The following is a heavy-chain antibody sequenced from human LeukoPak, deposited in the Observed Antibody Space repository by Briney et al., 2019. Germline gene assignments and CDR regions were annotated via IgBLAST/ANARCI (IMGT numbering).Heavy chain of an antibody. D-gene: IGHD1-26*01. CDR2: IRYDGTNR. V-gene: IGHV3-30*02. J-gene: IGHJ3*02. Sequence: GGSLRLSCAASGFTFSSYVMHWVRQAPGKGLEWVAFIRYDGTNRYYADSVKGRFTISRDNSKNTLYLQMNSLRAEDTAVYYGAKSTIVGATVDAFDIWDQGTVVTVSS. CDR3: AKSTIVGATVDAFDI. CDR1: GFTFSSYV.